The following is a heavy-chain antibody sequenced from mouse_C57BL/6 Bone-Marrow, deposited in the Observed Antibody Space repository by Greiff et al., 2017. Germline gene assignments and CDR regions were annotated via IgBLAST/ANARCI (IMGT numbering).Heavy chain of an antibody. CDR1: GFTFSSYA. Sequence: DVKLVESGEGLVKPGGSLKLSCAASGFTFSSYAMSWVRQTPKKRLEWVAYISSGGDYIYYADTVKGRFPISRDNARNTLYLQMSSLKSEDTAMYYCTRVPIYYDYGYFDVWGTGTTVTVSS. CDR3: TRVPIYYDYGYFDV. D-gene: IGHD2-4*01. CDR2: ISSGGDYI. J-gene: IGHJ1*03. V-gene: IGHV5-9-1*02.